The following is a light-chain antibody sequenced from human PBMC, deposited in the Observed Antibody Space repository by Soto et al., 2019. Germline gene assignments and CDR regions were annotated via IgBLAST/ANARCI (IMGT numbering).Light chain of an antibody. CDR1: SSNIGNNF. J-gene: IGLJ2*01. V-gene: IGLV1-47*02. Sequence: QSVLTQPPSASGTPGQRVTISCSGSSSNIGNNFLYWYQQLPGTAPKLLIYSTNQRPSGVPDRFSGSKSGTSASLTIRGLQSEDEADYHCSSWDDSLSGVVFGGGTKLTVL. CDR2: STN. CDR3: SSWDDSLSGVV.